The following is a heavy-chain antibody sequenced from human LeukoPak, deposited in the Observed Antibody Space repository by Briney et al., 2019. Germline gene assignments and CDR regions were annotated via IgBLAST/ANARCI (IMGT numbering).Heavy chain of an antibody. CDR1: GGSISSFY. J-gene: IGHJ4*02. CDR3: ARDHRYYDFWSGPAGFDY. CDR2: IYTSGST. V-gene: IGHV4-4*07. D-gene: IGHD3-3*01. Sequence: SETLYLTCTVSGGSISSFYWSWIRQPAGKGLEWIGRIYTSGSTNYNPSLKSRVTMSVDTSKNQFSLKLSSVTAADTAVYYCARDHRYYDFWSGPAGFDYWGQGTLVTVSS.